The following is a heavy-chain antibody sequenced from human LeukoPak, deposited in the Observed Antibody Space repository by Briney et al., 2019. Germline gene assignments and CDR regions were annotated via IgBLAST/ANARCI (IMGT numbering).Heavy chain of an antibody. Sequence: ETLSLTCAVYGGSFSGYYWSWVRQAPGKGLEWVANIKQDGSEKYYVDSVKGRFTISRDNAKNSLYLQMNSLRVEDTAVYYCARDWDSWGQGTLVTVSS. CDR2: IKQDGSEK. CDR3: ARDWDS. CDR1: GGSFSGYY. J-gene: IGHJ4*02. V-gene: IGHV3-7*01.